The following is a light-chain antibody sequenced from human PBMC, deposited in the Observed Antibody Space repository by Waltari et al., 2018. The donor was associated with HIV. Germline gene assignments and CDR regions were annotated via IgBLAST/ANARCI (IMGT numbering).Light chain of an antibody. CDR1: NSNIGAGFD. Sequence: QSALTQPPSVSGAPRQSVTISCSGSNSNIGAGFDVTWYQQVPGTAPPLLIYDNNNRPSGVPDRCSGAKSGTSASLAINGRQSEDEADYYCQSYDSRLSGSVVFGGGTKVTVL. J-gene: IGLJ2*01. CDR3: QSYDSRLSGSVV. CDR2: DNN. V-gene: IGLV1-40*01.